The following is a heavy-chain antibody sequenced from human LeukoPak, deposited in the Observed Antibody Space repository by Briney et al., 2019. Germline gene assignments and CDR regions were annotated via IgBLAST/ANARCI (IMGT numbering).Heavy chain of an antibody. CDR1: GYTFTSYY. CDR2: INPSGGST. V-gene: IGHV1-46*01. CDR3: ASGSRFDY. J-gene: IGHJ4*02. D-gene: IGHD5/OR15-5a*01. Sequence: ASVKVSCKASGYTFTSYYIHWVRQAPGQGLEWIGIINPSGGSTTYAQKFQGRVTMTRDTSTSTVYMELSSLRTEDTAVYYCASGSRFDYWGQGTLVTVSS.